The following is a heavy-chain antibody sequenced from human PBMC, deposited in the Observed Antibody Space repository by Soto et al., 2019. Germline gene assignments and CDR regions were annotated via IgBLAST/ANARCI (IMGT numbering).Heavy chain of an antibody. CDR3: AKDVYSSSWPNWFDP. V-gene: IGHV3-23*01. CDR2: IRKNIEST. Sequence: PGGSLRLSCAASGLSFSIYAMSWVRQAPGKGLEWVSTIRKNIESTHYADSVRGRFTISRDNSKNTLYLQMNSLRAEDTAVYYCAKDVYSSSWPNWFDPWGQGTLVTVSS. J-gene: IGHJ5*02. D-gene: IGHD6-13*01. CDR1: GLSFSIYA.